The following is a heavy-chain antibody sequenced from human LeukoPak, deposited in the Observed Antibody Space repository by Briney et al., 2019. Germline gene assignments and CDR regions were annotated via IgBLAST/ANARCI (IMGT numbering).Heavy chain of an antibody. CDR2: ISYDGSNK. V-gene: IGHV3-30*04. CDR3: ARGRTAAAGTAYYFDY. Sequence: GGSLRLSCAASGFTFSSYAMHWVRQAPGKGLEWVAVISYDGSNKYYADSMKGRFTISRDNSKNTLYLQMNSLRAEDTAVYYCARGRTAAAGTAYYFDYWGQGTLVTVSS. D-gene: IGHD6-13*01. CDR1: GFTFSSYA. J-gene: IGHJ4*02.